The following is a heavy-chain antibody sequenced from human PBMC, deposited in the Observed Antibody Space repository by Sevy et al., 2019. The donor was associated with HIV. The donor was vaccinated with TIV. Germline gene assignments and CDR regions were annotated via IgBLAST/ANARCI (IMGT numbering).Heavy chain of an antibody. V-gene: IGHV3-30*18. D-gene: IGHD3-3*01. CDR2: ISFDGSNK. CDR1: AFIFSNYG. Sequence: GGSLRLSCAASAFIFSNYGREWVRQAPGKGLEWVAVISFDGSNKYYADSVKGRFTISRDNSKNTVYLQMNSLRTEDTALYYCAKLGEWLFMPNYYYGMDVWGQGTTVTVSS. CDR3: AKLGEWLFMPNYYYGMDV. J-gene: IGHJ6*02.